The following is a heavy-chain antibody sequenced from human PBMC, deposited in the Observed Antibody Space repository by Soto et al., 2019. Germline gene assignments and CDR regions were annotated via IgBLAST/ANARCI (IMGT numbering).Heavy chain of an antibody. CDR2: ISYDGSNK. CDR1: GFTFSSYA. J-gene: IGHJ4*02. V-gene: IGHV3-30-3*01. CDR3: ARRGATGPFDY. D-gene: IGHD1-26*01. Sequence: QVQLVESGGGVVQPGRSLRLSCAASGFTFSSYAMHWVRQAPGKGLGWVAVISYDGSNKYYADSVKGRFTISRDNSKNTLYLQMNSLRAEDTAVYYCARRGATGPFDYWGQGTLVTVSS.